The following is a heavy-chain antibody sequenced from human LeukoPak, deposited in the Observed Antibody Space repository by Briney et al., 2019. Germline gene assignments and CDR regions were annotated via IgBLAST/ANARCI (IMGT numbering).Heavy chain of an antibody. D-gene: IGHD2-21*01. J-gene: IGHJ4*02. CDR1: GYTFTSYG. V-gene: IGHV1-18*04. Sequence: ASVNVSCTASGYTFTSYGISWVRQAPGQGLEWMGWISAYNGNTNYAQKLQGRVTMTTDTSTSTAYMELRSLRSDDTAVYYCAILKAVAAFDYWGQGTLVTVSS. CDR3: AILKAVAAFDY. CDR2: ISAYNGNT.